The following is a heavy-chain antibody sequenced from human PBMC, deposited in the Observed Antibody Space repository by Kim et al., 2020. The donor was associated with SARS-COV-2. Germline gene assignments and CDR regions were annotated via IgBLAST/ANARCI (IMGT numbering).Heavy chain of an antibody. CDR3: ALDTMVRGVIIYYYGMDV. V-gene: IGHV1-69*13. CDR2: IIPIFGTA. Sequence: SVKVSCKASGGTFSSYAISWVRQAPGQGLEWMGGIIPIFGTANYAQKFQGRVTITADESTSTAYMELSSLRSEDTAVYYCALDTMVRGVIIYYYGMDVWGQGTTVTVSS. D-gene: IGHD3-10*01. CDR1: GGTFSSYA. J-gene: IGHJ6*02.